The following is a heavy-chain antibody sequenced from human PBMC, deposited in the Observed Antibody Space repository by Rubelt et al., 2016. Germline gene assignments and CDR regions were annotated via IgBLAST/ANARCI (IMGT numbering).Heavy chain of an antibody. D-gene: IGHD1-14*01. CDR2: INPNSGGT. CDR3: ARGGARRVGYYYYYGMDV. V-gene: IGHV1-2*02. J-gene: IGHJ6*02. Sequence: WMGWINPNSGGTNYAQKFQGRVTMTRDTSISTAYMELSSLRSEDTAVYYCARGGARRVGYYYYYGMDVWGQGTTVTVSS.